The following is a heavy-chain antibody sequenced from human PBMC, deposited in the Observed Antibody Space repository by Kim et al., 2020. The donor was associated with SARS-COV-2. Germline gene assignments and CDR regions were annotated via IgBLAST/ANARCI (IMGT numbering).Heavy chain of an antibody. Sequence: GGSLRLSCAASGCTFSDYYMSWIRQAPGKGLEWVSYISSSGSTIYYADSVKGRFTISRDNAKNSLYLQMKSLRAEETAVYYCARDMNYYDSSGYAFDIWGQGTMVTVSS. CDR2: ISSSGSTI. CDR1: GCTFSDYY. V-gene: IGHV3-11*01. J-gene: IGHJ3*02. D-gene: IGHD3-22*01. CDR3: ARDMNYYDSSGYAFDI.